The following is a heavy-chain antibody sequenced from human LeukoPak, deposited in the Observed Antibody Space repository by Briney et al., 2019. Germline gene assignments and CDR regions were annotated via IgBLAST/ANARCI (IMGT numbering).Heavy chain of an antibody. CDR3: ARLAAAYYYDSSGSLYYFDY. V-gene: IGHV4-59*08. D-gene: IGHD3-22*01. CDR1: GGSISSYY. Sequence: SETLSLTCTVSGGSISSYYWSWIRQPPGKRLEWIGYIYYSGSTNYNPSLKSRVTISVDTSKNQFSLELSSVTAADTAVYYCARLAAAYYYDSSGSLYYFDYWGQGTLVTVSS. CDR2: IYYSGST. J-gene: IGHJ4*02.